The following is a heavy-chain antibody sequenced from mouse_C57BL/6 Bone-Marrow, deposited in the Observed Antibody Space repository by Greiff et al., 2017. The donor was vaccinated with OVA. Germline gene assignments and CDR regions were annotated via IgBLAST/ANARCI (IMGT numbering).Heavy chain of an antibody. D-gene: IGHD2-2*01. CDR1: GFTFSDYG. CDR3: ARILMVTKAMDY. V-gene: IGHV5-17*01. J-gene: IGHJ4*01. Sequence: EVMLVESGGGLVKPGGSLKLSCAASGFTFSDYGMHWVRQAPEKGLEWVAYISSGSSTIYYADTVKGRFTISRDNAKNTLFLQMTSLRSEDTAMYYCARILMVTKAMDYWGQGTSVTVSS. CDR2: ISSGSSTI.